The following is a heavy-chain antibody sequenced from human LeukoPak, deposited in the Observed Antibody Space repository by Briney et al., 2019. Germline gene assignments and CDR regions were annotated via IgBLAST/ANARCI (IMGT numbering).Heavy chain of an antibody. CDR3: AGSRSWYWFDP. J-gene: IGHJ5*02. CDR1: GFTFDDYA. V-gene: IGHV3-9*01. Sequence: GGSLRLSCTPSGFTFDDYAMHWVRQAPGKGLEWVSGISWNSATLGYADSVKGRFTISRDNAKNSLYLQMNSLRTEDTALYYCAGSRSWYWFDPWGQGTLVTVSS. D-gene: IGHD6-13*01. CDR2: ISWNSATL.